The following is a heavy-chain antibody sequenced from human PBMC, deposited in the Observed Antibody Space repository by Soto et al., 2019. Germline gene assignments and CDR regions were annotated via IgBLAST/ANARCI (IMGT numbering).Heavy chain of an antibody. CDR2: ISGGSDRI. Sequence: GGSLRLSCAASGVTFSTYGLSWVRQAPGKGLDWVSSISGGSDRIYYAESVKGRFTISRDNSKSTLFLQMSSLKAEDTAVYYCAILENDGFPWGQGTLVTVSS. J-gene: IGHJ5*02. CDR1: GVTFSTYG. CDR3: AILENDGFP. V-gene: IGHV3-23*01. D-gene: IGHD3-3*02.